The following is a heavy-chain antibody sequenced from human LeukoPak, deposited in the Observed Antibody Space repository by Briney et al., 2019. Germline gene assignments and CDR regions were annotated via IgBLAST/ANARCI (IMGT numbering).Heavy chain of an antibody. J-gene: IGHJ2*01. CDR1: GYTFTGYY. Sequence: GSVKVSCKASGYTFTGYYMHWVRQAPGQGLEWMGWVNPNRGGTNYAQKFQGRVTMTRDTSISTAYMELSRLRSDDAAVYYCARDQDAYCGGGCSPAGYFDLWGRGTLVTVS. D-gene: IGHD2-21*02. CDR2: VNPNRGGT. CDR3: ARDQDAYCGGGCSPAGYFDL. V-gene: IGHV1-2*02.